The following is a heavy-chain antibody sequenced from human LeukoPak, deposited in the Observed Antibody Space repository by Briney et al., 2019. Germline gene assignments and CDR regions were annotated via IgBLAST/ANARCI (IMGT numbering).Heavy chain of an antibody. Sequence: SETLSLTCTVSGGSISSSSYYWGWIRQPPGKGLEWIGSIYYSGSTYYNLSLKSRVTISVDTSKNQFSLKLSSVTAADTAVYYCARLTANPYYFDYWGQGTLVTVSS. CDR1: GGSISSSSYY. D-gene: IGHD5-18*01. J-gene: IGHJ4*02. CDR2: IYYSGST. CDR3: ARLTANPYYFDY. V-gene: IGHV4-39*01.